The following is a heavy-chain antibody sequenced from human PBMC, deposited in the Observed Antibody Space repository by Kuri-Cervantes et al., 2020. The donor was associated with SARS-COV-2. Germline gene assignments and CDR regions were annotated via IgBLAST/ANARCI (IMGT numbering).Heavy chain of an antibody. CDR2: IYYSGST. J-gene: IGHJ4*02. V-gene: IGHV4-61*01. CDR3: ARGASYGDFDY. CDR1: GGSVSSDTYY. Sequence: SETLSLTCTVSGGSVSSDTYYWSWIRQPPGKGLEWIGYIYYSGSTNYNPSLKSRVTISVDTSKNQFSLKLSSVTAADSAAYYCARGASYGDFDYWGQGTLVTVSS. D-gene: IGHD4-17*01.